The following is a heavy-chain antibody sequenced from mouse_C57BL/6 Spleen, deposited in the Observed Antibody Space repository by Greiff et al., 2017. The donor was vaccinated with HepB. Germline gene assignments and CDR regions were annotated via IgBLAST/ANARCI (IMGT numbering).Heavy chain of an antibody. D-gene: IGHD2-4*01. CDR3: ARSRYDYGRAGFAY. V-gene: IGHV1-61*01. CDR1: GYTFTSYW. J-gene: IGHJ3*01. CDR2: IYPSDSET. Sequence: QVQLQQSGAELVRPGSSVKLSCKASGYTFTSYWMDWVKQRPGQGLEWIGNIYPSDSETHYNQKFKDKATLTVDKSSSTAYMQLSSLTSEDSAVYYCARSRYDYGRAGFAYWGQGTLVTVAA.